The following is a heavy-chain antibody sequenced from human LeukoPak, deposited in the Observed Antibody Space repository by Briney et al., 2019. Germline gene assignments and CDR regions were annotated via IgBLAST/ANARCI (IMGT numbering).Heavy chain of an antibody. V-gene: IGHV4-30-4*07. D-gene: IGHD3-9*01. Sequence: KTSETLSLTCAVSGGSISSGGYSWSWIRQPPGKGLEWIGYIYYSGSTYYNPSLKSRVTISVDTSKNQFSLKLSSVTAADTAVYYCARAFRRGLRYFDWSKNWFDPWGQGTLVTVSS. CDR3: ARAFRRGLRYFDWSKNWFDP. J-gene: IGHJ5*02. CDR1: GGSISSGGYS. CDR2: IYYSGST.